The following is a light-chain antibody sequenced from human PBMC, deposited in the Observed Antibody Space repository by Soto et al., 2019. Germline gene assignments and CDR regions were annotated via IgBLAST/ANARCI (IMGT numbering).Light chain of an antibody. V-gene: IGKV3-20*01. CDR3: QQYENSPWT. CDR2: GPS. Sequence: EIVLTQSPGTLSLSPGERATLSCRASQSLSRGHLAWYQLKPCQAPRLLIYGPSCRATGIPDTFSGSGSGTDFTLSISRLEPGDLAVYYCQQYENSPWTFGQGTKVEI. CDR1: QSLSRGH. J-gene: IGKJ1*01.